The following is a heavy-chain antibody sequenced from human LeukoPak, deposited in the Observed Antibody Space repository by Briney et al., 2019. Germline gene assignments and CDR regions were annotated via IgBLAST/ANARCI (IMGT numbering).Heavy chain of an antibody. CDR3: ARLRGRSDY. Sequence: SETLSLTCAVYGGSFRVYYWSWSRQPPGKGLEGIGEINLSGSTHYNPSLKSRVTLSVDTSNNQFSLKLSSVTAADTGVYYCARLRGRSDYWGQGTLVTVSS. D-gene: IGHD2-15*01. CDR2: INLSGST. V-gene: IGHV4-34*01. CDR1: GGSFRVYY. J-gene: IGHJ4*02.